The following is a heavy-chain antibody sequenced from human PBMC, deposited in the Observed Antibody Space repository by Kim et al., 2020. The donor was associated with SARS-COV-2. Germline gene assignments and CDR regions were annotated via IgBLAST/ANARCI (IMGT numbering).Heavy chain of an antibody. CDR1: GGSFSGYY. J-gene: IGHJ6*02. D-gene: IGHD3-10*01. CDR3: ARHHYGSGSYFSYYYYGMDV. V-gene: IGHV4-34*01. Sequence: SETLSLTCAVYGGSFSGYYWSWIRQPPGKGLEWIGEINHSGSTNYNPSLKSRVTISVDTSKNQFSLKLSSVTAADTAVYYCARHHYGSGSYFSYYYYGMDVWGQGTTVTVSS. CDR2: INHSGST.